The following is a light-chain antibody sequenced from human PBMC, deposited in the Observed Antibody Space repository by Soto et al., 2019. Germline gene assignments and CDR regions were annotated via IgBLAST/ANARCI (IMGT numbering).Light chain of an antibody. V-gene: IGKV1-33*01. Sequence: DIQMTQSPPSLSASVGDRVTITCQASQDITNYLNWYQQKPGKAPKLLIYDASNLETGVPSRFSGSGSGTDFVFIISSLQPEDAATYYCQQYDNLPPFSFGQGTKLEIK. J-gene: IGKJ2*03. CDR2: DAS. CDR1: QDITNY. CDR3: QQYDNLPPFS.